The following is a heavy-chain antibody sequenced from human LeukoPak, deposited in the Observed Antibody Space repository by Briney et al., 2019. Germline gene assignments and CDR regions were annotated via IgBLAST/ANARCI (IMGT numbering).Heavy chain of an antibody. D-gene: IGHD3-22*01. CDR1: GFTFSSYA. Sequence: GGSLRLSCAASGFTFSSYAMHWVRQAPGKGLEWVAVISYDGSNKYYADSVKGRFTISRDNSKNTLYLQMNSLRAEDTAVYYCAKEKKYYYDGSGYPGYDYWGQGTLLTVSS. CDR3: AKEKKYYYDGSGYPGYDY. V-gene: IGHV3-30-3*01. J-gene: IGHJ4*02. CDR2: ISYDGSNK.